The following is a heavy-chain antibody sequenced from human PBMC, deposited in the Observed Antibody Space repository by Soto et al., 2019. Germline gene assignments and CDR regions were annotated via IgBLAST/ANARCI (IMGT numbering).Heavy chain of an antibody. CDR3: ASFFRAQWLVRFLDYYYGMDV. Sequence: SVKVSCKASGGTFSSYAISWVRRAPGQGLEWMGGIIPIFGTANYAQKFQGRVTITADESTSTAYMELSSLRSEDTAVYYCASFFRAQWLVRFLDYYYGMDVWGQGTTVTVSS. CDR1: GGTFSSYA. D-gene: IGHD6-19*01. V-gene: IGHV1-69*13. J-gene: IGHJ6*02. CDR2: IIPIFGTA.